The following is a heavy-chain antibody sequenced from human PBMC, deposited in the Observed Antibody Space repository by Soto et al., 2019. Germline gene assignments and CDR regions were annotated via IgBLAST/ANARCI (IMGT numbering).Heavy chain of an antibody. V-gene: IGHV3-53*01. CDR1: GFTVSSNY. CDR2: IYSGGST. D-gene: IGHD3-3*01. Sequence: EVQLVESGGGLIQPGGSLRLSCAASGFTVSSNYMSWVRQAPGKGLEWVSVIYSGGSTNYADSVKGRCTISRDNSKNTLYLQMNSLRAEDTAVYYCAIVPTIFGVVTTYNGMDVWGQGTTVTVSS. CDR3: AIVPTIFGVVTTYNGMDV. J-gene: IGHJ6*02.